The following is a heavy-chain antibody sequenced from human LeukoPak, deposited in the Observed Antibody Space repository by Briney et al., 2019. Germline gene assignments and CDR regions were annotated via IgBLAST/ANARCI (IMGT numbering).Heavy chain of an antibody. CDR2: IIPIFGTA. CDR1: GGTFSSYA. J-gene: IGHJ4*02. D-gene: IGHD2-8*02. V-gene: IGHV1-69*01. Sequence: SVKVSCKASGGTFSSYAISWVRQAPGQGLEWMGGIIPIFGTANYAQKFQGRVTIIADESTSTAYMELSSLRSEDTAVYYCARPSPGSLTGFDYWGQGTLVTVSS. CDR3: ARPSPGSLTGFDY.